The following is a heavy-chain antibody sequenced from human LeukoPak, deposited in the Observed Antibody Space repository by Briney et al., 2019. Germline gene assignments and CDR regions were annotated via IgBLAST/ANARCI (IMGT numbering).Heavy chain of an antibody. D-gene: IGHD6-19*01. CDR2: FYHGGST. J-gene: IGHJ4*02. Sequence: SETLSLTCTVSGYSISTGYYWDWIRQPPGKGLEWIGTFYHGGSTYYNPSLKSRVTISVDTSKNQFSLKLSSVTAADTAVYYCARAPTYSSGWTDYWGQGTLVTVSS. CDR1: GYSISTGYY. V-gene: IGHV4-38-2*02. CDR3: ARAPTYSSGWTDY.